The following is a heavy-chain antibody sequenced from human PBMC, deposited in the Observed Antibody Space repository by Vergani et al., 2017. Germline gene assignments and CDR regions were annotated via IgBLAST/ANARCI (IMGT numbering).Heavy chain of an antibody. V-gene: IGHV4-39*01. Sequence: QVQLQESGPGLVKPSETLSLTCTVSGDSVISTDYHWGWIRQPPGKGLEWIGSMDYSGSTSYNPSLESRISISFETPKNQFSLRLTSVTAADTAVYYCASKRGACRAAYCHSYDFWGPGTLGGVSS. CDR2: MDYSGST. D-gene: IGHD2-15*01. CDR1: GDSVISTDYH. CDR3: ASKRGACRAAYCHSYDF. J-gene: IGHJ4*02.